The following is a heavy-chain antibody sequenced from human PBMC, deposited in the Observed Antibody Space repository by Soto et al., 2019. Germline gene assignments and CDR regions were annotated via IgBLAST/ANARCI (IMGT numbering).Heavy chain of an antibody. D-gene: IGHD3-22*01. CDR3: ARITYYYDSSGYYFDY. Sequence: ETLSLTCAVYGGSFSGYYWSWIRQPPGKGLEWIGEINHSGSTNYNPSLKSRVTISVDTSKNQFSLKLSSVTAADTAVYYCARITYYYDSSGYYFDYWGQGTLVTVSS. V-gene: IGHV4-34*01. CDR1: GGSFSGYY. J-gene: IGHJ4*02. CDR2: INHSGST.